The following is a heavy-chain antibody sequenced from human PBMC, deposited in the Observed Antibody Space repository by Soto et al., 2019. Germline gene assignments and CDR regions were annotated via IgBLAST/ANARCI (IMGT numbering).Heavy chain of an antibody. CDR1: GFIFSDFA. D-gene: IGHD1-1*01. J-gene: IGHJ5*02. Sequence: GGSLRLSCAASGFIFSDFAMHWVRQAPGKGLEWVAEIWYDGSNEYYGDSVKGRFTISRDNSKNTLYLQLNSLRGEDAAVHCCGREVSPNDDHWGQGILVTVSS. V-gene: IGHV3-33*01. CDR2: IWYDGSNE. CDR3: GREVSPNDDH.